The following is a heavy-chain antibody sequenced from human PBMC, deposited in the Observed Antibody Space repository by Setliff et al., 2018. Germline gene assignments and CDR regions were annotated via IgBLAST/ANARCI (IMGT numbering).Heavy chain of an antibody. CDR2: INPNSGDT. D-gene: IGHD5-12*01. J-gene: IGHJ1*01. CDR1: GYTFSGYY. Sequence: GGSVKVSCKASGYTFSGYYMHWVRQAPGQGLEWMGRINPNSGDTKYSQKFQGRVTITRDTSASTVYMELSSLRSEDTAVYYCASAHYYSGYIEYFQYWGQGTLVTVSS. CDR3: ASAHYYSGYIEYFQY. V-gene: IGHV1-2*06.